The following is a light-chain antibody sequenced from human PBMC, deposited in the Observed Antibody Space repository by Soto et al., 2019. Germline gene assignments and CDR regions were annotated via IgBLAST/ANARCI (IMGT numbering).Light chain of an antibody. CDR3: TSFTTSSIWV. CDR1: SSDVGIYNY. V-gene: IGLV2-14*01. CDR2: EVY. J-gene: IGLJ3*02. Sequence: QSALTQPASVSGSPGQSITLSCTGTSSDVGIYNYVSWYQQHPGKAPKLIICEVYNRPSGVSNRFSGSKSGNTASLTISGLRPEDEADYYCTSFTTSSIWVFGGGTQLTVL.